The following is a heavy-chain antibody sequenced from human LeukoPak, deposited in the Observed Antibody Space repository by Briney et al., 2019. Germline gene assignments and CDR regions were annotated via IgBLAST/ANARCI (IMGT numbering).Heavy chain of an antibody. J-gene: IGHJ3*02. Sequence: GGSLRLSCAASGFTFSSYSMNWVRQAPGKGLEWVSSISSSSSYIYYADSVKGRFTISRDNAKNSLYLQMNSLRAEDTAVYYCARDWSGPDAFDIWGQGTMVTVSS. CDR1: GFTFSSYS. CDR2: ISSSSSYI. CDR3: ARDWSGPDAFDI. V-gene: IGHV3-21*01. D-gene: IGHD3-3*01.